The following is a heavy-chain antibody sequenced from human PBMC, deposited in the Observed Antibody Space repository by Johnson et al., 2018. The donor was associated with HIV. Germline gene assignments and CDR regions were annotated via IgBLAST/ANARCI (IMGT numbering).Heavy chain of an antibody. CDR3: ARAHLIFPKNAFDI. D-gene: IGHD3-3*02. J-gene: IGHJ3*02. V-gene: IGHV3-7*01. Sequence: VQLVESGGGLVQPAGSLRLSCAASGFTFSSFWMTWVRQAPGQGLEWVANINLDGSQTYFLDSVQRRFTISRDNVNNSVFLLLNSLRVDDTAVYFCARAHLIFPKNAFDIWGQGTTVTVSS. CDR1: GFTFSSFW. CDR2: INLDGSQT.